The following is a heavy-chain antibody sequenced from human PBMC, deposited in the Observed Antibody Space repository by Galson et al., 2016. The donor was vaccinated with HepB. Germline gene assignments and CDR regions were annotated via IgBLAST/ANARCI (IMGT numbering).Heavy chain of an antibody. CDR2: IFYTGST. CDR1: GGSITSSTYY. V-gene: IGHV4-39*01. CDR3: ARLGRDYYNYGMDV. Sequence: SETLSLTCTVSGGSITSSTYYWGWIRQPPGKSLEWIGSIFYTGSTYYTPSLRSRVTISVDTSKNQFSLKLTSVTAADTAVYYCARLGRDYYNYGMDVWGQGTTVTVSS. D-gene: IGHD3-10*01. J-gene: IGHJ6*02.